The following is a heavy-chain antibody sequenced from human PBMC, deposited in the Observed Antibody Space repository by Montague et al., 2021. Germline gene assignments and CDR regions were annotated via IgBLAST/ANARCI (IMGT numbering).Heavy chain of an antibody. Sequence: SLRLSCAASGFTFSSYWMHWVRQAPGKGLVWVSRINSDGSSTSYADSVKGRFTISRDNAENTLYLQMNSLRAVDTAVYYCARDGDYYDSGGYYPGYWGQGTLVTVSS. D-gene: IGHD3-22*01. CDR3: ARDGDYYDSGGYYPGY. J-gene: IGHJ4*02. CDR1: GFTFSSYW. V-gene: IGHV3-74*01. CDR2: INSDGSST.